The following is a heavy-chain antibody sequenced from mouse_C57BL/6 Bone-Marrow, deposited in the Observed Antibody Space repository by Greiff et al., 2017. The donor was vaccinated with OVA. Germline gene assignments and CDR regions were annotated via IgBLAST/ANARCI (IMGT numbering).Heavy chain of an antibody. CDR1: GYTFTSYW. J-gene: IGHJ4*01. V-gene: IGHV1-53*01. Sequence: QVHVKQSGTELVKPGASVKLSCKASGYTFTSYWMHWVKQRPGQGLEWIGNINPSNGGTNYNEKFKSKATLTVDKSSSTAYMQLSSLTSEDSAVYYCARPPYGYYAMDYWGQGTSVTVSS. CDR3: ARPPYGYYAMDY. CDR2: INPSNGGT. D-gene: IGHD1-1*02.